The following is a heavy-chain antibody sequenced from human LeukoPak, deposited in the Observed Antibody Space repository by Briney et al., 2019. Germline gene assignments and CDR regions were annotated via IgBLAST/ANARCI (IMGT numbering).Heavy chain of an antibody. Sequence: PSETLSLTCTVSGGSISSSSYYWGWIRQPPGKGLEWIGSIYYSGSTYYNPSLKSRVTISVDTSKNQFSLKLSSVTAADTAVYYCARGRGITIFGVVNHPGVPYYFDYWGQGTLVTVSS. CDR3: ARGRGITIFGVVNHPGVPYYFDY. CDR2: IYYSGST. CDR1: GGSISSSSYY. V-gene: IGHV4-39*01. J-gene: IGHJ4*02. D-gene: IGHD3-3*01.